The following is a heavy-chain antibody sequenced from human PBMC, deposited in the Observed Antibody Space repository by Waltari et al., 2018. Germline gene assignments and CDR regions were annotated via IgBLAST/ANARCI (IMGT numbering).Heavy chain of an antibody. D-gene: IGHD3-16*01. V-gene: IGHV3-48*03. J-gene: IGHJ3*01. Sequence: EEVGGYLVPPGGSLRLSCGGPGFTFGGHNINWVRQTPGKGLEWISHISPAGDDKLDAASVKGRFTISRDSAKSVFLEMSRLRAEDTGVYYCVRSLYINYGREGFEEWGPGTMVTVSS. CDR1: GFTFGGHN. CDR2: ISPAGDDK. CDR3: VRSLYINYGREGFEE.